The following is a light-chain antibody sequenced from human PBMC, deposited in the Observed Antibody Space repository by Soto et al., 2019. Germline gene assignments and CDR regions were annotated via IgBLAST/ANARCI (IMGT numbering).Light chain of an antibody. V-gene: IGKV1-9*01. J-gene: IGKJ4*01. CDR1: QGLNSY. Sequence: DIQLTQSPSFLSASVGDRVTITCRASQGLNSYFAWYQQKPGKAPKLLLYATSTLQSVFPSRFSGSGYGAEFTLTITSLQPEDITTYYCKQLNRSPVTFGGGKKVEIK. CDR2: ATS. CDR3: KQLNRSPVT.